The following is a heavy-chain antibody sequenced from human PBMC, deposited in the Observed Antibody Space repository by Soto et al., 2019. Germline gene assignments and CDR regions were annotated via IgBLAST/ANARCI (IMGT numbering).Heavy chain of an antibody. CDR1: GFILSDCA. J-gene: IGHJ6*03. Sequence: EVQLVESGGGLVQPGGSLRLSCATSGFILSDCAMNWVRQAPGKGLEWVSYISSSSSVIDYADSVKGRFTVSRDNARNSLKRQMNSLRAEDTAVYYCARDLSWGSNWYYYMDVWGKGTTVTVSS. D-gene: IGHD7-27*01. V-gene: IGHV3-48*01. CDR2: ISSSSSVI. CDR3: ARDLSWGSNWYYYMDV.